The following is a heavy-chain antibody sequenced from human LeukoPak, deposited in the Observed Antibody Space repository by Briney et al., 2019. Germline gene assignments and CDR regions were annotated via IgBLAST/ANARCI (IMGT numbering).Heavy chain of an antibody. CDR1: GFTFISYW. Sequence: PGGSLRLSCAASGFTFISYWMSWVRQAPGKGLEWVANIKQDGSEKYYVDSVKGRFTISRDNAKNSLYLQMNSLRAEDTAVYYCASISSSDAFDIWGQGTMVTVSS. CDR3: ASISSSDAFDI. J-gene: IGHJ3*02. V-gene: IGHV3-7*01. CDR2: IKQDGSEK. D-gene: IGHD6-13*01.